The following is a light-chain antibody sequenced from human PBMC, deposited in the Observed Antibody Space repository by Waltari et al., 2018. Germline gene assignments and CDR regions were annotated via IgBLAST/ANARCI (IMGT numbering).Light chain of an antibody. CDR1: QSVGRH. V-gene: IGKV3-11*01. CDR2: DAS. J-gene: IGKJ4*01. CDR3: QQRSTWPSVT. Sequence: EIVLTQSPATLSLSPGERATVSCRASQSVGRHLAWYQQKAGQTPRLLIYDASNRAADTPARFSGSWSGTDFTLTISSLEPEDFAVYYCQQRSTWPSVTFGGGTKVELK.